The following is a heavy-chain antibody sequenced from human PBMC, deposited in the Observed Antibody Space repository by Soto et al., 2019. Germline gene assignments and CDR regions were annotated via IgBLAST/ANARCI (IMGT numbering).Heavy chain of an antibody. CDR1: GVSISSYF. CDR3: ARIGGYHGPLDY. Sequence: SATLSLTGSVSGVSISSYFWSWIRQPPGRGLEWIGYTYHRGSTNYSPSLKSRVAISLDTSENQFSLKVNSVTAADTAVYYCARIGGYHGPLDYWGQGIPVTVSS. CDR2: TYHRGST. D-gene: IGHD3-16*02. J-gene: IGHJ4*02. V-gene: IGHV4-59*01.